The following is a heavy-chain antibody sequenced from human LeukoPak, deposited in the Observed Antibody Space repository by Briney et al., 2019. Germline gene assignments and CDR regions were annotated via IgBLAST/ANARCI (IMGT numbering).Heavy chain of an antibody. CDR2: ISSNGGST. CDR1: GFTFSSYA. J-gene: IGHJ3*02. D-gene: IGHD5-24*01. Sequence: GGSLRLSCSASGFTFSSYAMHWVRQAPGKGLEYVSAISSNGGSTYYADSVKGRFTISRDNSKNTLYLRMSSLRAEDTAVYYCATNRGWASGDAFDIWGQGTMVTVSS. V-gene: IGHV3-64D*09. CDR3: ATNRGWASGDAFDI.